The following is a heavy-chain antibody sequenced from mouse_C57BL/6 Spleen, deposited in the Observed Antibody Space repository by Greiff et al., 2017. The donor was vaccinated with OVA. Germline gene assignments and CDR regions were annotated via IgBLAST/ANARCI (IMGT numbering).Heavy chain of an antibody. D-gene: IGHD2-3*01. J-gene: IGHJ3*01. V-gene: IGHV1-26*01. Sequence: VKLQQSGPELVKPGASVKISCKASGYTFTDYYLNWVKQSPGKSLEWIGDINPNNGGTSYNQKLKGKATLTVDKSSSAAYMELRSLTSEYSAVYYCATGDGYYSWFAYWGQGTLVTVSA. CDR2: INPNNGGT. CDR3: ATGDGYYSWFAY. CDR1: GYTFTDYY.